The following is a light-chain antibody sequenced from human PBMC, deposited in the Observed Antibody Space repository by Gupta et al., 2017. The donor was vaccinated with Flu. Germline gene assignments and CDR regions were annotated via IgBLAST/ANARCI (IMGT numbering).Light chain of an antibody. V-gene: IGKV1-39*01. Sequence: DIQMTQSPSSLSASVGDRVTITFRSSQSISSYLNWYQQKPGKAPNLLIFAASRLQSEVPSRFSGSGSGTEFTLTISSLQPEDFAIYYCQQRDDTPRTFGQGTKLEIK. CDR1: QSISSY. J-gene: IGKJ2*01. CDR3: QQRDDTPRT. CDR2: AAS.